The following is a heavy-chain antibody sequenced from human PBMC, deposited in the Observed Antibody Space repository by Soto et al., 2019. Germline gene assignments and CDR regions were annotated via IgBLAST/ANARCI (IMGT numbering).Heavy chain of an antibody. D-gene: IGHD3-10*01. CDR1: GGSISSGGYY. J-gene: IGHJ5*02. CDR2: IYYSGST. V-gene: IGHV4-31*03. Sequence: SETLSLTCTVSGGSISSGGYYWSLTRQHPSKGLEWIGYIYYSGSTDYNPSLKSRVTISVDTSKNQFSLKLSSVTAADTAVYYCARDLLVPGVIIHGFDPWGQGTLVTVSS. CDR3: ARDLLVPGVIIHGFDP.